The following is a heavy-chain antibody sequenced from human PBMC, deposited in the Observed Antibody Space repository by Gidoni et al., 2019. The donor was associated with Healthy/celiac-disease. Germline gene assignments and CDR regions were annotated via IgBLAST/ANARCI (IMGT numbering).Heavy chain of an antibody. D-gene: IGHD6-19*01. V-gene: IGHV3-7*01. CDR2: IKQDGSEK. Sequence: EVQLVESGGGLVQPGGSLRLSCAASGFPFSRYWMSWVRQAPGKGLEWVANIKQDGSEKYYVDAVKGRFTISRDNAKNSLYLQMNSLRAEDTAVYYCAREEYSSGWSVNYYYGMDVWGQGTTVTVSS. CDR3: AREEYSSGWSVNYYYGMDV. J-gene: IGHJ6*02. CDR1: GFPFSRYW.